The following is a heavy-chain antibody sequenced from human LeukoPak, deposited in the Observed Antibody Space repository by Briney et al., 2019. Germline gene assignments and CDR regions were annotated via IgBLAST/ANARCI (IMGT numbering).Heavy chain of an antibody. CDR3: AKRLYDSFYYGSGNFYNDVFDI. J-gene: IGHJ3*02. CDR2: ISGSGGST. CDR1: GFTFNTYP. D-gene: IGHD3-10*01. V-gene: IGHV3-23*01. Sequence: GGSLRLSCAASGFTFNTYPMNWVRQAPGRGLEWVSTISGSGGSTYYTTSVRGRFAISRDNSKNTLFLEMNSLRAEDTAVYYCAKRLYDSFYYGSGNFYNDVFDIWGQGTMVTVSS.